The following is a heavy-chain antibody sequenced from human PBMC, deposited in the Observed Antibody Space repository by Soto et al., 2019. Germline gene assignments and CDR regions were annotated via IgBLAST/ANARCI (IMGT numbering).Heavy chain of an antibody. J-gene: IGHJ5*02. D-gene: IGHD3-22*01. Sequence: PSETLSLTCTVSGGSIKSADYYWSWIRQPPGNGLEWIGFIHYTGNIYYNPSLMSRSVISLDTSKNQFSLNLSSVTVADTAVYYCARALGDGDDSTGYRDWFDPWGQGTLVTVSS. V-gene: IGHV4-30-4*08. CDR2: IHYTGNI. CDR1: GGSIKSADYY. CDR3: ARALGDGDDSTGYRDWFDP.